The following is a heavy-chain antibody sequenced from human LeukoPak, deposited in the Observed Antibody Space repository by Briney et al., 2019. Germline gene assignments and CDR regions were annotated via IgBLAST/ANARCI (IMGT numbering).Heavy chain of an antibody. CDR2: ISSSSSYI. CDR3: PRAGSEYSSSWYPYYFDY. V-gene: IGHV3-21*01. CDR1: GFTFSSYS. J-gene: IGHJ4*02. D-gene: IGHD6-13*01. Sequence: GGSLRLSCAASGFTFSSYSMNWVRQAPGKGLEWVSSISSSSSYIYYADSVKGRFTISRDNAKNSLYLQMNSLRADDTAVYYCPRAGSEYSSSWYPYYFDYWGQGTLVTVSS.